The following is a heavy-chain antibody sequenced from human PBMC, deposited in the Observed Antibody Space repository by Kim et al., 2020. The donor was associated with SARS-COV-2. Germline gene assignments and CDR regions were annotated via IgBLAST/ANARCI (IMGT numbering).Heavy chain of an antibody. V-gene: IGHV4-38-2*02. CDR2: IYHSGST. CDR3: ARGGDSFDWSRCWFDP. J-gene: IGHJ5*02. Sequence: SETLSLTCTVSGYSISSGYYWGWIRQPPGKGLEWIGSIYHSGSTNYNPSLKSRVTISLDTSKNQLSLKLSSVTAADTAVYYCARGGDSFDWSRCWFDPWGQGTLVTVSS. D-gene: IGHD3-9*01. CDR1: GYSISSGYY.